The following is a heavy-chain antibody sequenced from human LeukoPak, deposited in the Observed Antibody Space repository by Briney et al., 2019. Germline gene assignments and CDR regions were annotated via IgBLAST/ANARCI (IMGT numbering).Heavy chain of an antibody. D-gene: IGHD3-22*01. CDR3: ASDDSSPFDY. CDR2: ISSSSSYI. V-gene: IGHV3-21*01. J-gene: IGHJ4*02. CDR1: GFPFSSYI. Sequence: AGGSLRLSCAASGFPFSSYIMNWVRQAPGKGLEWVSSISSSSSYIYYADSEKGRCNISRDNAKNSLYLQLHSLRAEDTAVYCCASDDSSPFDYWRQGTLVTVSS.